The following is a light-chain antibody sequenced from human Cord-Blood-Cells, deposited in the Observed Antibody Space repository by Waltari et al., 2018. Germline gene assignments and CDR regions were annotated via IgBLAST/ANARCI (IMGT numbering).Light chain of an antibody. J-gene: IGLJ1*01. CDR3: SSYTSSSTLV. V-gene: IGLV2-14*01. CDR1: SSDVGGYNY. CDR2: EVS. Sequence: QSALTQPASVSGSPGQSITISCTGTSSDVGGYNYVSWYQQHPGKAPKLMIYEVSNLPSGVSNRVSSSKAGNTASLTISGLQAEDEADYYCSSYTSSSTLVFGTGTKVTVL.